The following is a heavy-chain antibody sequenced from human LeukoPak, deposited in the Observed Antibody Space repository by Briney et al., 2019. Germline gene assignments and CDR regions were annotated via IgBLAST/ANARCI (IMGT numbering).Heavy chain of an antibody. CDR2: ISSSSSYI. D-gene: IGHD3-22*01. CDR1: GFTFSSYA. J-gene: IGHJ4*02. CDR3: AREGVYYYDSSGYYSTFDY. Sequence: GGSLRLSCAASGFTFSSYAMNWVRQAPGKGLEWVSSISSSSSYIYYADSVKGRFTISRDNAKNSLYLQMNSLRAEDTAVYYCAREGVYYYDSSGYYSTFDYWGQGTLVTVSS. V-gene: IGHV3-21*01.